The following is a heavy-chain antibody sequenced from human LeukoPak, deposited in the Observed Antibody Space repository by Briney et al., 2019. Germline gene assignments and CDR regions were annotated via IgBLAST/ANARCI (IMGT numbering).Heavy chain of an antibody. V-gene: IGHV4-59*12. J-gene: IGHJ3*02. CDR3: AKSNGYGLVDI. Sequence: MPSETLSLTCTVSGDSMSGSYWSWLRQPPGKGLEWLGYVNSGSTTYNPSLESRVTISLDTSRNQFSLKLNSVTAADTAVYYCAKSNGYGLVDIWGQGTMVTVSS. CDR2: VNSGST. CDR1: GDSMSGSY. D-gene: IGHD3-10*01.